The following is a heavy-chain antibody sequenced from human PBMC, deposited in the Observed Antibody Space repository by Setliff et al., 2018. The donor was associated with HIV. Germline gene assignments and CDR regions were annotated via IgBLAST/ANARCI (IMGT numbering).Heavy chain of an antibody. D-gene: IGHD3-10*01. J-gene: IGHJ4*02. CDR3: ARDRYAGEIDY. Sequence: SETLSLTCSVSSGSINSGHYYWSWIRHHPGKGLEWIGYIYYTGSTYFNPSLKSRVTLSIDTSKNQFSLKLSSVTAADTAVYYCARDRYAGEIDYWGQGTLVTVSS. V-gene: IGHV4-31*03. CDR2: IYYTGST. CDR1: SGSINSGHYY.